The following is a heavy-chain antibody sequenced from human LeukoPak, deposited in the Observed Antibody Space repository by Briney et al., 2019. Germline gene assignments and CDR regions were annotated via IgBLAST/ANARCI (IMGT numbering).Heavy chain of an antibody. CDR3: TTERYYDSSGYYYVPGFDY. CDR2: IKSKTDGGTT. CDR1: GFTFSSYW. Sequence: GGSLRLSCAASGFTFSSYWMSWVRQAPGKGLEWVGRIKSKTDGGTTDYAAPVKGRFTISRDDSKNTLYLQMNSLKTEDTAVYYCTTERYYDSSGYYYVPGFDYWAREPWSPSPQ. J-gene: IGHJ4*02. V-gene: IGHV3-15*01. D-gene: IGHD3-22*01.